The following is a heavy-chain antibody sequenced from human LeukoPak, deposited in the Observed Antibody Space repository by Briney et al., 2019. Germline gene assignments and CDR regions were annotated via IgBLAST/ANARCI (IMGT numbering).Heavy chain of an antibody. CDR2: INHSGST. Sequence: SETLSLTCAVYGGSFSGYYWSWIRQPPGKGLEWIGEINHSGSTIYNPSLKSRVTISVDTSKNQFSLKLSSVTAADTAVYYCASEGYCSGGSCYSAYWGQGTLVTVSS. J-gene: IGHJ4*02. CDR3: ASEGYCSGGSCYSAY. V-gene: IGHV4-34*01. CDR1: GGSFSGYY. D-gene: IGHD2-15*01.